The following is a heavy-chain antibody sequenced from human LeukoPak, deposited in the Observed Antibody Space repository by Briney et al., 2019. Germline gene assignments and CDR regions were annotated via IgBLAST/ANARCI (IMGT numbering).Heavy chain of an antibody. Sequence: SETLSLTCAVYGGSFSGYYWNWIRQPPGKGLEWIGEINDSGSTNYNPSLKSRVTISVDTSKNQFSLKLSSVTAADTAVYYCASYDSSGNFDYWGQGTLVTVSS. CDR2: INDSGST. CDR3: ASYDSSGNFDY. CDR1: GGSFSGYY. D-gene: IGHD3-22*01. V-gene: IGHV4-34*01. J-gene: IGHJ4*02.